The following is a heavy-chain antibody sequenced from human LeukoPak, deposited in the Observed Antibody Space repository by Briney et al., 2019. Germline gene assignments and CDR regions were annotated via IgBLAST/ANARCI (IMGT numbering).Heavy chain of an antibody. J-gene: IGHJ4*02. CDR3: ARDLGRIFDY. CDR2: ISYDGSNK. V-gene: IGHV3-30*03. Sequence: GGSLRLSCAASGFTFNIYGMSWVRQAPGKGLEWVAVISYDGSNKYYADSVKGRFTISRDNSKNTLYLQMNSLRAEDTAVYYCARDLGRIFDYWSQGTLVTVSS. CDR1: GFTFNIYG. D-gene: IGHD1-26*01.